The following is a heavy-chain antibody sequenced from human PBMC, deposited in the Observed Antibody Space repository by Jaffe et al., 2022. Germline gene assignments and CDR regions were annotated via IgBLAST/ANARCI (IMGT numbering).Heavy chain of an antibody. J-gene: IGHJ4*02. CDR2: IYYSGST. Sequence: QVQLQESGPGLVKPSETLSLTCTVSGGSISSYYWSWIRQPPGKGLEWIGYIYYSGSTNYNPSLKSRVTISVDTSKNQFSLKLSSVTAADTAVYYCARGTVTQLPNDYWGQGTLVTVSS. CDR3: ARGTVTQLPNDY. D-gene: IGHD4-4*01. V-gene: IGHV4-59*01. CDR1: GGSISSYY.